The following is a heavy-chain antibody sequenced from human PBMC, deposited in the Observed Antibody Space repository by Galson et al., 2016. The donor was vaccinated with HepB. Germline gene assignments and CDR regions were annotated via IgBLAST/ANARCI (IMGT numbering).Heavy chain of an antibody. J-gene: IGHJ4*02. CDR2: IRPYNGVT. CDR1: GYSFVGFG. V-gene: IGHV1-18*01. Sequence: SVKVSCKASGYSFVGFGLTWVRQGPGQGFQWMGWIRPYNGVTDYAQKFQGRLTMTTDTSTNTAYMELSSLRSDDTAVYYCATRRLLFGYNQDGFDSWGQGTLVTVSS. CDR3: ATRRLLFGYNQDGFDS. D-gene: IGHD2-21*01.